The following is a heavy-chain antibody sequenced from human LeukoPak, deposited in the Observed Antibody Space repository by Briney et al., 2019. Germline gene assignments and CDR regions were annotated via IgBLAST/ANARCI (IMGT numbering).Heavy chain of an antibody. J-gene: IGHJ4*02. Sequence: PGGSLRLSCAASGFTFSSYGMSWIRQPPGKGLEWIGEINHSGRTIYNPSLTSRVTISVDTSKNQFSLKLNSVTAADTAVYYCARDIGGAGYWGQGTLVTVSS. V-gene: IGHV4-34*01. CDR1: GFTFSSYG. CDR2: INHSGRT. D-gene: IGHD6-19*01. CDR3: ARDIGGAGY.